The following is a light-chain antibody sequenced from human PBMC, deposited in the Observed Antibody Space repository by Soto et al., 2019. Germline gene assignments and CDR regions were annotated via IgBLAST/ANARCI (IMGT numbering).Light chain of an antibody. CDR2: EVT. CDR1: SSDVGGYNY. V-gene: IGLV2-8*01. Sequence: QSVLTQPPAASGSPGQSVTISCTGTSSDVGGYNYVSWYQQHPGKAPKLMIYEVTKRPSGVPDRFSGSKSGNTASLTVSGLQAEDEADYYCSSRATNAGGDNWVCGGGTKLTVL. J-gene: IGLJ3*02. CDR3: SSRATNAGGDNWV.